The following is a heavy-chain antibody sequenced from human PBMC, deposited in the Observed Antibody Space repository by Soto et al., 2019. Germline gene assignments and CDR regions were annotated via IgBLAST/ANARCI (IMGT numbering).Heavy chain of an antibody. CDR2: ISWNSGSI. CDR1: GFTFDDYA. Sequence: EVQLVESGGGLVQPGRSLRLSCAASGFTFDDYAMHWVRQAPGKGLEWVSGISWNSGSIGYADSVKGRFTISRDNAKNSLYLQMNSLRAEDTALYYCAKDIGSSTSWRAFDIWGQGTMVTVSS. D-gene: IGHD2-2*01. J-gene: IGHJ3*02. V-gene: IGHV3-9*01. CDR3: AKDIGSSTSWRAFDI.